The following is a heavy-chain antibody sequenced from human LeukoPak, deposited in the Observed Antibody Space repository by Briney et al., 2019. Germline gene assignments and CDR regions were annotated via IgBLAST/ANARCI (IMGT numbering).Heavy chain of an antibody. CDR2: INTDGSST. V-gene: IGHV3-74*01. D-gene: IGHD1-26*01. Sequence: GGSLRLSCAASGFTFSSYWMHWVRQAPGKGLVWVSRINTDGSSTSYADSVKGRFTISRDNAKNMMYLQMNSLRAEDTAVYYCARGPGELLDYWGQGTLVTVSS. J-gene: IGHJ4*02. CDR3: ARGPGELLDY. CDR1: GFTFSSYW.